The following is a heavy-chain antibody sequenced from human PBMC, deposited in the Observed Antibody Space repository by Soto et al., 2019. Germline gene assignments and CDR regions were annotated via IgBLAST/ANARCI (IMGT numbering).Heavy chain of an antibody. D-gene: IGHD6-19*01. Sequence: PGGSLRLSCAASGFTFSSYSMNWVRQAPGKGLEWVSSISSSSSYIYYADSVKGGFTISRDNAKNSLYLQMNSLRAEDTAVYYCARDPPRIAVAGTGNFQHWGQGTLVTVSS. V-gene: IGHV3-21*01. CDR3: ARDPPRIAVAGTGNFQH. CDR1: GFTFSSYS. J-gene: IGHJ1*01. CDR2: ISSSSSYI.